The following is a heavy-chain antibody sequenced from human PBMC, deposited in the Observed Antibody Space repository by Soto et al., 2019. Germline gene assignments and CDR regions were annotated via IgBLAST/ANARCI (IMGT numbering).Heavy chain of an antibody. D-gene: IGHD6-19*01. V-gene: IGHV3-23*01. CDR2: ISGSGDRT. CDR3: AKERSSGWSLDY. J-gene: IGHJ4*02. CDR1: GFTFSTYA. Sequence: EVQLLESGGGLVQPGGSLRLSCAASGFTFSTYAMNWVRQAPGKGLEGVSGISGSGDRTYYADSVKGRLTVSRDNSKNTLYLQMNSLRAEDTAVFYCAKERSSGWSLDYWGQGTLVTVSS.